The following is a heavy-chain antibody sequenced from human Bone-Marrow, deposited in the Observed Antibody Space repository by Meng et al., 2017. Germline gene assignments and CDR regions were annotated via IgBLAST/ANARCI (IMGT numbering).Heavy chain of an antibody. D-gene: IGHD2-21*02. CDR2: INYSGRT. J-gene: IGHJ4*02. Sequence: QVQLQESGPGLVKPSESLSLTRTVSGGSISTYYWSWIRQFPEKVLEWIGYINYSGRTNYIPSLRSRATISVDPSKNQFSLNLRSVTAADTAVYYCARGPSHGGSYSDYWGQGTLVTVSS. V-gene: IGHV4-59*01. CDR1: GGSISTYY. CDR3: ARGPSHGGSYSDY.